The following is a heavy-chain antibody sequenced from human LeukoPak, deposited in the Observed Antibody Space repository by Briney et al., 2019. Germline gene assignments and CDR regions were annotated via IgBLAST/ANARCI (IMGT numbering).Heavy chain of an antibody. CDR1: GGSISSGGYY. V-gene: IGHV4-31*03. J-gene: IGHJ4*02. CDR3: AVKIAAAGFY. Sequence: SETLSLTCTVSGGSISSGGYYWSWIRQHPGKGLEWIGYVPYSGSTFYNPSLKSRVTISLDTTKNQFSLRLTSVTAADTAVYYCAVKIAAAGFYWGQGTLVTVSS. CDR2: VPYSGST. D-gene: IGHD6-13*01.